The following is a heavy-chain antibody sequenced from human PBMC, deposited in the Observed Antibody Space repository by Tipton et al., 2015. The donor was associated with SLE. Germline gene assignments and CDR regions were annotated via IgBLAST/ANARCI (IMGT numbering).Heavy chain of an antibody. CDR3: ARASTPNSYDCSGFYLSFYFDY. V-gene: IGHV4-38-2*02. Sequence: TLSLTCTVSGISSAYYWGWVRQPPGKGLEWIGTIFYSGSTYYNPSLESRVTISVDTSKNQFSLKLSSVTAADTAVYYCARASTPNSYDCSGFYLSFYFDYWGQGTQVTVSS. CDR1: GISSAYY. J-gene: IGHJ4*02. CDR2: IFYSGST. D-gene: IGHD3-22*01.